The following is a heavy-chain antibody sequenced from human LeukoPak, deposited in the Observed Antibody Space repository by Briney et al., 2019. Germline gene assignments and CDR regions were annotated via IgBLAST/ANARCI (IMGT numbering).Heavy chain of an antibody. CDR2: INAGNGNT. CDR3: ARGPRAAADDY. CDR1: GYTFINFA. D-gene: IGHD6-13*01. V-gene: IGHV1-3*01. Sequence: ASVKVSCKASGYTFINFAINWGRQAPGQRPEWMGWINAGNGNTKYSQKFQGRVTITRDTSASTAHMELSGLTSEDTAVYYCARGPRAAADDYWGQGTLVTVSS. J-gene: IGHJ4*02.